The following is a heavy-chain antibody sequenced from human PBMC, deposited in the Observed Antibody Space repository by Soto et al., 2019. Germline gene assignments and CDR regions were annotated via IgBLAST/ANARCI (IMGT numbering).Heavy chain of an antibody. CDR2: VSHDGKSG. CDR1: GCTFSSYA. CDR3: ARLDKFNGGWS. D-gene: IGHD6-19*01. Sequence: QVQLVESGGGVVQPGRSLRLSCAASGCTFSSYAMHWVRRAPGKGLEWVAAVSHDGKSGFYADSVSGRFTVSRDNSNSPVYLQMDRLRPEDTALFYCARLDKFNGGWSWGQGTAVTVSS. J-gene: IGHJ4*02. V-gene: IGHV3-30*14.